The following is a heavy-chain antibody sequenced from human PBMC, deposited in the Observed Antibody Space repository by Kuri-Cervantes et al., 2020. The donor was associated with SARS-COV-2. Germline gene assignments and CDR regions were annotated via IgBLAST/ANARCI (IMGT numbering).Heavy chain of an antibody. CDR3: ARLEPTMVRIAGDGGGFDY. Sequence: SQTLSLTCGVSGYYLSSGYYWGRIRQPTGRGLEWIGRIYYGWTTYYNPSLKSRVTISIDTSNNHFSLRLSSLTAADTAVYYCARLEPTMVRIAGDGGGFDYWGQGTLVTVSS. J-gene: IGHJ4*02. V-gene: IGHV4-38-2*01. D-gene: IGHD3-10*01. CDR2: IYYGWTT. CDR1: GYYLSSGYY.